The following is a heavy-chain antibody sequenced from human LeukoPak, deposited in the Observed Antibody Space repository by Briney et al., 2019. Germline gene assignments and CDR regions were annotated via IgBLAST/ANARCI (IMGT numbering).Heavy chain of an antibody. CDR2: INHSGST. Sequence: SETLSLTCAVYGGSFSAYYWSWIRQPPGKGLEWIGEINHSGSTNYKPSLKSRVTISLDTSKNQFSLKLSSVTAADTAVYYCARHYGPWGQGTLVTVSS. D-gene: IGHD3-16*01. J-gene: IGHJ5*02. V-gene: IGHV4-34*01. CDR1: GGSFSAYY. CDR3: ARHYGP.